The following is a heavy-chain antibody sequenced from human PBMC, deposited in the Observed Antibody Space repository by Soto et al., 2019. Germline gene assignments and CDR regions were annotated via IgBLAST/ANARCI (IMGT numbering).Heavy chain of an antibody. D-gene: IGHD3-22*01. CDR2: IKPDGSEQ. V-gene: IGHV3-7*05. CDR1: GLTFSPYW. Sequence: EEQLVQSGGTLVQPGGSLRLSCAASGLTFSPYWISWVRQAPGKGLEWVAHIKPDGSEQFYVDSVRGRFTVSRDNAKNSMYLEMNSLRAEDTAVYYCARSTHSSADYWGQGSLVAVSS. J-gene: IGHJ4*02. CDR3: ARSTHSSADY.